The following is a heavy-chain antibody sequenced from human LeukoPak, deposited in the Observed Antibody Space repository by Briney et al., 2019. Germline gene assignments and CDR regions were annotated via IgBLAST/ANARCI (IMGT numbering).Heavy chain of an antibody. D-gene: IGHD4-17*01. CDR1: GFTFNSYS. J-gene: IGHJ4*02. Sequence: GGSLRLSCAASGFTFNSYSMNWVRQAPGKGLEWVSSISSGNSYIHYADSVKGRFTISRDNAKNPLYLQMNSLRVEDTGVYYCTRGGDYGDPTYWGQGTLVTVSS. CDR3: TRGGDYGDPTY. CDR2: ISSGNSYI. V-gene: IGHV3-21*01.